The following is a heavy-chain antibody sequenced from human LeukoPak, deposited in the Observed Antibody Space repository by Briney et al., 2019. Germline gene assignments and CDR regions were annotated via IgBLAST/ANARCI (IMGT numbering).Heavy chain of an antibody. Sequence: GGSLRLSCAASGFTFSSYGMHWVRQAPGKGLEWVALIRYDGSNKYYADSVKGRFTISRDNSKNTLYLQMNSLGAEDTAVYYCAKASGSYSSSFGIDYWGQGTLVTVSS. D-gene: IGHD6-6*01. CDR2: IRYDGSNK. V-gene: IGHV3-30*02. J-gene: IGHJ4*02. CDR3: AKASGSYSSSFGIDY. CDR1: GFTFSSYG.